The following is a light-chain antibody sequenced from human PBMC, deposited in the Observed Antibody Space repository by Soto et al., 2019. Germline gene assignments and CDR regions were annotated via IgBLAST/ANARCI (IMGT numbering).Light chain of an antibody. CDR2: KAS. J-gene: IGKJ1*01. V-gene: IGKV1-5*03. CDR1: HTISSW. CDR3: QHYNSYSEA. Sequence: DIKTTQTPSSRSGSVADRVTITCRASHTISSWLAWYQQKPGKAPKLLIYKASTLKSGVPSRFSGSGSGTEFTLTISSLQPDDFATYYCQHYNSYSEAFGQGTKVDNK.